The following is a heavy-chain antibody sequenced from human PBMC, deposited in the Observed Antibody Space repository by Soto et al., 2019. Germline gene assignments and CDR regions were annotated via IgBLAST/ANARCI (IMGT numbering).Heavy chain of an antibody. V-gene: IGHV1-69*06. CDR3: ASTKYDSRAYDYWDLGL. D-gene: IGHD3-22*01. J-gene: IGHJ2*01. CDR1: EDTFRNYA. CDR2: IIPIFGTA. Sequence: QVELVQSGAEVKKPGSSVKVSCQASEDTFRNYAISWVRQAPGQGLEWMGGIIPIFGTANYAQKFQGRVTMTADTAANTVELELSSLRAEDTAVEYCASTKYDSRAYDYWDLGLGGRGTLGTVSS.